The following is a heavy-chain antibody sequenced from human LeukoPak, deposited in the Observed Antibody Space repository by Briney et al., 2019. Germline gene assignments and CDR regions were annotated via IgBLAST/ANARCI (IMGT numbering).Heavy chain of an antibody. Sequence: PSETLSLTCAVYGGSFSGYYWSWIRQPPGKGLEWIGEINHSGSTNYNPSPKSRVTISVDTSKNQFSLKLSSVTAADTAVYYCAKTRYYYNSRSYGAPYYFDYWGQGTLVTVSS. J-gene: IGHJ4*02. CDR1: GGSFSGYY. V-gene: IGHV4-34*01. D-gene: IGHD3-10*01. CDR3: AKTRYYYNSRSYGAPYYFDY. CDR2: INHSGST.